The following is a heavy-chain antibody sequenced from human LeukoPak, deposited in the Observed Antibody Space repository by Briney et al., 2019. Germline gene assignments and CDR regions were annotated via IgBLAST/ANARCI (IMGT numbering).Heavy chain of an antibody. D-gene: IGHD4-17*01. CDR2: ISSSSSYI. CDR1: GFTFSTYS. J-gene: IGHJ6*03. CDR3: ARDPEHGDYYYYYYMNV. Sequence: GGSLRLSCAASGFTFSTYSMNWVRQAPGKGLEWVSSISSSSSYIYYADSVRGRFTISRDNAKNSLYLQMSSLRAEDTAVYYCARDPEHGDYYYYYYMNVWGKGTTVTVSS. V-gene: IGHV3-21*06.